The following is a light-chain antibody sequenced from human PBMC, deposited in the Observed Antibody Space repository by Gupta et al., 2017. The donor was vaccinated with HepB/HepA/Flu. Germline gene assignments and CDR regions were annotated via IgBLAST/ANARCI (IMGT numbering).Light chain of an antibody. V-gene: IGLV2-23*02. Sequence: QSALTQPASVSGSPGQSITISCFGTSSDVGSYNLVSWYQQHPGKAPKLMIYEVSKWPSGVSNRFPGSKSGNTASLTISGLQAEDEADYYCCSYAGSSTFVVFGGGTKLTVL. CDR3: CSYAGSSTFVV. CDR2: EVS. CDR1: SSDVGSYNL. J-gene: IGLJ2*01.